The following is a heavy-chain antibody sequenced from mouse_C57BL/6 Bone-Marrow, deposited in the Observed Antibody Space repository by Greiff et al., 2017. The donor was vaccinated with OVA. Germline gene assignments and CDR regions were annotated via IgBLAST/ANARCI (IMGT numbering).Heavy chain of an antibody. V-gene: IGHV1-82*01. CDR2: IYPGDGDT. Sequence: QVQLQQSGPELVKPGASVKIFCKASGYAFSSSWMNWVKQRPGKGLEWIGRIYPGDGDTNYNGKFKGKATLTADKSSSTAYMQLSSLTSEDSAVYFCARKGGNPYFDYWGQGTTLTVSS. CDR3: ARKGGNPYFDY. D-gene: IGHD2-1*01. CDR1: GYAFSSSW. J-gene: IGHJ2*01.